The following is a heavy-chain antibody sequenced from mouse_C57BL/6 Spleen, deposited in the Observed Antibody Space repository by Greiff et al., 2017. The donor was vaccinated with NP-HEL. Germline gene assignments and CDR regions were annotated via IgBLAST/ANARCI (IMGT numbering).Heavy chain of an antibody. CDR1: GFTFTDYY. CDR3: ARSPSITITTVVAPGYFDV. Sequence: EVQVVESGGGLVQPGGSLSLSCAASGFTFTDYYMSWVRQPPGKALEWLGFIRNKANGYTTEYSASVKGRFTISRDNYHSILYLQMNALRAEDSATYYCARSPSITITTVVAPGYFDVWGTGTTVTVSS. J-gene: IGHJ1*03. CDR2: IRNKANGYTT. V-gene: IGHV7-3*01. D-gene: IGHD1-1*01.